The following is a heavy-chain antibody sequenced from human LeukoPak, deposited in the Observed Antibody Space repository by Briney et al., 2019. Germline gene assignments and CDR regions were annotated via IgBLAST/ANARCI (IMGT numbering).Heavy chain of an antibody. CDR1: GYTFTSYD. CDR3: ARRKVGATNRRGMDV. D-gene: IGHD1-26*01. Sequence: ASVKVSCKASGYTFTSYDINWVRQATGQGLEWMGWMNPNSGNTGYAQKFQGRVTMTRNTSISTAYMELSSLRSEDTAVYYCARRKVGATNRRGMDVWGQGTTVTVSS. CDR2: MNPNSGNT. V-gene: IGHV1-8*01. J-gene: IGHJ6*02.